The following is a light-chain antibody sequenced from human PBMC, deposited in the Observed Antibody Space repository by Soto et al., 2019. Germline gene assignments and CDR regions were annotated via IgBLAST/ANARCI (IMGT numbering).Light chain of an antibody. CDR3: SSYTSSSTPHVV. Sequence: QSALAQPASVSGSPGQSITISCTGTSSDVGGYNYVSWYQQHPGKAPKLMIYDVSNRPSGVSNRFSGSKSGNTASLTISGLQAEDEADYYCSSYTSSSTPHVVFGGGTKLTVL. V-gene: IGLV2-14*01. CDR1: SSDVGGYNY. J-gene: IGLJ2*01. CDR2: DVS.